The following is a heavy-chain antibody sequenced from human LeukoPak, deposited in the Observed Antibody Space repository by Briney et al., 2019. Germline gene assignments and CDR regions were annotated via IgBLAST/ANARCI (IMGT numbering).Heavy chain of an antibody. V-gene: IGHV4-59*01. Sequence: PSETLSLTCNVSGASISSNYLSWIRQPPGKGLEWIGFIYHTRSTNYNPSLKSRVTLSVDTSKNQFSLRLSSVTAADTAVYYCATAYRSSSKFDYWGQGTLVTVSS. J-gene: IGHJ4*02. CDR1: GASISSNY. CDR2: IYHTRST. CDR3: ATAYRSSSKFDY. D-gene: IGHD6-6*01.